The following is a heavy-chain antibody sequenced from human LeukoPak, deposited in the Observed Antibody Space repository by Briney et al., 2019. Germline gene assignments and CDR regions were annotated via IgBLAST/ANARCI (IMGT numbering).Heavy chain of an antibody. J-gene: IGHJ4*02. V-gene: IGHV4-59*12. CDR2: IYYSGST. Sequence: SETLSLTCTVSGGSISSYYWSWIRQPPGKGLEWIGYIYYSGSTYYNPSLKSGGTISVDTSKTQFSLKLSPVTAADTAVYYCARAPTNWGVRFDYWGQGTLVTVSS. CDR1: GGSISSYY. D-gene: IGHD7-27*01. CDR3: ARAPTNWGVRFDY.